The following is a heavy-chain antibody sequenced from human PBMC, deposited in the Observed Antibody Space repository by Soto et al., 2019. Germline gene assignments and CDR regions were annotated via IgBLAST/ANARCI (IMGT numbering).Heavy chain of an antibody. V-gene: IGHV1-3*01. D-gene: IGHD4-17*01. CDR1: GYTFTSYA. CDR2: INAGTGDT. J-gene: IGHJ3*02. Sequence: VASVKVSCKASGYTFTSYAVTWVRQAPGQRLEWMGWINAGTGDTKYSQKFQGRVTITRDTSTTTAYMELSSLRSEDTAVYYCARTRLRSAFDIWGQGTMVTVSS. CDR3: ARTRLRSAFDI.